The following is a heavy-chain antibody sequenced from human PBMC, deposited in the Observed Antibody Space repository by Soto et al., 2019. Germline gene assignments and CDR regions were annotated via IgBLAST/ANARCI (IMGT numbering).Heavy chain of an antibody. V-gene: IGHV4-31*03. Sequence: QLQRQESGPGLVKPSQTLSLTCTVSGGSISSGGYYWSWIRQHPGKGLEWIGYIYYSGSTHYNPSLKSRVTISVDTSKNQFSLKLSSVTAADTAVYYCARWVGATSFDYWGQGTLVTVSS. CDR3: ARWVGATSFDY. CDR1: GGSISSGGYY. J-gene: IGHJ4*02. CDR2: IYYSGST. D-gene: IGHD1-26*01.